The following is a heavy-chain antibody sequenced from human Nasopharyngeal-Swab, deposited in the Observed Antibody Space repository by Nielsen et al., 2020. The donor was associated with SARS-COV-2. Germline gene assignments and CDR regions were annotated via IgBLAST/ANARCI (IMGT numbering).Heavy chain of an antibody. D-gene: IGHD3-3*01. CDR3: ARAAILFGMDV. V-gene: IGHV1-69*04. Sequence: VRQMPGKGLEWMGRIIPILGIANYAQKFQGRVTITADKSTSTAYMELSSLRSEDTAVYYCARAAILFGMDVWGKGTTVTVSS. J-gene: IGHJ6*04. CDR2: IIPILGIA.